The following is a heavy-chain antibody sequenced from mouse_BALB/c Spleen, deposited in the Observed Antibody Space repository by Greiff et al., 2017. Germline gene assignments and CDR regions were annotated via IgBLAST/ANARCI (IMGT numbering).Heavy chain of an antibody. V-gene: IGHV5-17*02. J-gene: IGHJ3*01. D-gene: IGHD3-2*01. CDR3: ARDSSGYPAWFAY. CDR2: ISSGSSTI. Sequence: EVKLMESGGGLVQPGGSRKLSCAASGFTFSSFGMHWVRQAPEKGLEWVAYISSGSSTIYYADTVKGRFTISRDNPKNTLFLQMTSLRSEDTAMYYCARDSSGYPAWFAYWGQGTLVTVSA. CDR1: GFTFSSFG.